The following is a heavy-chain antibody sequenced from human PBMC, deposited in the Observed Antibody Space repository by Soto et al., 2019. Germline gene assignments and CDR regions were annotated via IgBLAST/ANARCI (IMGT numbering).Heavy chain of an antibody. CDR1: GGSISSGGYS. CDR3: ARAKYFESSGSFGY. V-gene: IGHV4-31*02. CDR2: IYYSGST. Sequence: SETLSLTCAVSGGSISSGGYSWSWIRQHPGKGLEWIGYIYYSGSTYYNPSLESRVTLSVDTSRKQFSLKVSYVTAADTAVYYCARAKYFESSGSFGYWGPGTLVTVSS. J-gene: IGHJ4*02. D-gene: IGHD3-22*01.